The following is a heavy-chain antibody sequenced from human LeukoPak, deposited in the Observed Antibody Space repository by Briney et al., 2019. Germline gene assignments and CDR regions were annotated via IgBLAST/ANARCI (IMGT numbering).Heavy chain of an antibody. D-gene: IGHD5-18*01. V-gene: IGHV3-48*01. J-gene: IGHJ4*02. CDR3: ARGLRGYSYGSFDY. CDR1: GFTFSSYS. CDR2: ISISSGTI. Sequence: GGSLRLSCAASGFTFSSYSMNWVRQAPGKGLEWVSYISISSGTIYYADSVKGRFTISRDNAKNSLYLQMNSLRAEDTAVYYCARGLRGYSYGSFDYWGQGTLVTVSS.